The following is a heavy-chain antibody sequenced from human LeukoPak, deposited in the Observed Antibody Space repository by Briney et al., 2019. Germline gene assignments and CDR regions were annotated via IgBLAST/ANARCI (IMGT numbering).Heavy chain of an antibody. Sequence: GGSLRLSCAASGFTFRSSIMSWVRQAPGKGLEWVSTITSSGGSTYYADSVKGRFTISRDNSKNTLFLQMNSLRAEDTAVYYCAKDADAVLAPDYWGQGTLVTVSS. D-gene: IGHD3-3*02. CDR3: AKDADAVLAPDY. CDR2: ITSSGGST. CDR1: GFTFRSSI. J-gene: IGHJ4*02. V-gene: IGHV3-23*01.